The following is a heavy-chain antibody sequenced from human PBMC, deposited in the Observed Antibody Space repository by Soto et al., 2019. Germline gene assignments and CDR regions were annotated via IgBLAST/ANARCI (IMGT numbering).Heavy chain of an antibody. V-gene: IGHV4-34*01. J-gene: IGHJ6*02. D-gene: IGHD6-13*01. Sequence: SQTLSLSCTVYGGSFSGYYRRWIRLPQGKGLEWIGEINHSGSTNYNPSLKSRVTISVDTSKNQFSLKLSSVTAADTAVYYCARRWSSWYYYYYGMDVGGRGSTV. CDR2: INHSGST. CDR1: GGSFSGYY. CDR3: ARRWSSWYYYYYGMDV.